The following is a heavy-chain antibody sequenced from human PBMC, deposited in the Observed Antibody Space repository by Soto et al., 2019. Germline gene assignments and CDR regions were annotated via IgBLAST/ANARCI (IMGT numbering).Heavy chain of an antibody. CDR1: GFTFSSYS. V-gene: IGHV3-21*01. CDR2: ISSSSSYI. CDR3: ACRNRIWTGADY. D-gene: IGHD3-3*01. J-gene: IGHJ4*02. Sequence: GGSLRLSCAASGFTFSSYSMNWVRQAPGKGLEWVSSISSSSSYIYYADSVKGRFTISRDNAKNSLYLQMNSLRAEDTAVYYCACRNRIWTGADYWGQGTLVTVSS.